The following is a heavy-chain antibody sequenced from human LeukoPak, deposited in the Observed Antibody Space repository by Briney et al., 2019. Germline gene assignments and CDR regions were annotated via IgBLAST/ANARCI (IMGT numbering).Heavy chain of an antibody. CDR1: GYSFTNHW. CDR3: ASTPGGTSGWSN. CDR2: IYPGDSDT. V-gene: IGHV5-51*01. J-gene: IGHJ4*02. D-gene: IGHD6-19*01. Sequence: GESLKISCKASGYSFTNHWIAWVRQMPGKGLEWMGIIYPGDSDTRYSPSFQGQVTISVDESINTAYLQWSNLKASDTATYYCASTPGGTSGWSNWGQGTLVTVSS.